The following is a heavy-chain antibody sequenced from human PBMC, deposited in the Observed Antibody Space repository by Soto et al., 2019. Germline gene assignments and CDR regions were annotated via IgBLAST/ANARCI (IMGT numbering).Heavy chain of an antibody. D-gene: IGHD3-10*01. CDR2: ISYDGSNK. V-gene: IGHV3-30-3*01. CDR1: GFTFSSYA. J-gene: IGHJ4*02. Sequence: QVQLVESGGGVVQPGRSLRLSCAASGFTFSSYAMHWVRQAPGKGLEWVAVISYDGSNKYYADSVKGRFTISRDNSKNTLYLQMNSLRAEDTAVYYCARDWLWFGESLLGYWGQGTLVTVSS. CDR3: ARDWLWFGESLLGY.